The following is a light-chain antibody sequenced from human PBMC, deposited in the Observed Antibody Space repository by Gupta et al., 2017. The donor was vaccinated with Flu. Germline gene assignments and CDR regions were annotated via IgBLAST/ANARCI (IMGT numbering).Light chain of an antibody. Sequence: EIVLTRSPGTLSLSPGERATPSCRASQSVSSTYLAWYQQKPGQAPRLLIYGASSRATGIPARFSGSGSGTDFTLTIGSLQPEDFAVYYCQQYGNSRYTFGQGTKLEIK. CDR1: QSVSSTY. CDR2: GAS. J-gene: IGKJ2*01. V-gene: IGKV3-20*01. CDR3: QQYGNSRYT.